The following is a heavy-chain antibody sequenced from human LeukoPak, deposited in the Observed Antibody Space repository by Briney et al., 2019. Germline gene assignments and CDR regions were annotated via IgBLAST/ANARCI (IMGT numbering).Heavy chain of an antibody. CDR3: AKERITMIVVASFDY. V-gene: IGHV3-23*01. D-gene: IGHD3-22*01. CDR2: ISGSGGST. J-gene: IGHJ4*02. Sequence: GGSLRLSCAASGFTLSSYAMSWVRQAPGKGLEWVSAISGSGGSTYYADSVKRRFTISRDNSKNTLYLQMNSLRAEDTAVYYCAKERITMIVVASFDYWGQGTLVTVSS. CDR1: GFTLSSYA.